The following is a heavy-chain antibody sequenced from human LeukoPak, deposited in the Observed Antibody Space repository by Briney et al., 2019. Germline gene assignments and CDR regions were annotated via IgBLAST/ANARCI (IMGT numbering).Heavy chain of an antibody. J-gene: IGHJ4*02. Sequence: KSGGSLRLSCAASGFTFSDYYMSWIRQAPGKGLEWVSYISSSGSTIYYADSVNGRFTISRDNAKNSLYLQMNSLRAEDTAVYYCARDNAAQNYDSSGYYADYWGQGTLVTVSS. V-gene: IGHV3-11*01. D-gene: IGHD3-22*01. CDR1: GFTFSDYY. CDR3: ARDNAAQNYDSSGYYADY. CDR2: ISSSGSTI.